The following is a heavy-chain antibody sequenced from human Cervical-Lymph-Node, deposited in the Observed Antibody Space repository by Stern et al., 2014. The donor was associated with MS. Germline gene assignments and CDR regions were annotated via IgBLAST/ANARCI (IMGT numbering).Heavy chain of an antibody. CDR3: ARGRFTVAATPFDF. D-gene: IGHD4-23*01. J-gene: IGHJ4*02. V-gene: IGHV4-59*01. CDR1: GDSIDSYF. CDR2: IYYTGST. Sequence: QLQLQESGPGLLKPSETLSLTCTVSGDSIDSYFWNWIRQPPGTGLELIGYIYYTGSTNYNPTLTSRVTVSITTAHTKYPLSLPTVTAADTAVYYCARGRFTVAATPFDFWGQGTLITVSS.